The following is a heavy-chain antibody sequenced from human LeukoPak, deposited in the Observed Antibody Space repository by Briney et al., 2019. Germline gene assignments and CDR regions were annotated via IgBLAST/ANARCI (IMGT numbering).Heavy chain of an antibody. CDR2: ISAYNGNT. Sequence: GASVKVSCKASGYTFTSYGISWVRQAPGQGLEWMGWISAYNGNTNYAQKLQGRVTMNTDTSTSTAYMELRSLRSDDTAVYYCARDRAYDFWSGYYTPFDYWGQGTLVTVSS. V-gene: IGHV1-18*01. J-gene: IGHJ4*02. CDR3: ARDRAYDFWSGYYTPFDY. D-gene: IGHD3-3*01. CDR1: GYTFTSYG.